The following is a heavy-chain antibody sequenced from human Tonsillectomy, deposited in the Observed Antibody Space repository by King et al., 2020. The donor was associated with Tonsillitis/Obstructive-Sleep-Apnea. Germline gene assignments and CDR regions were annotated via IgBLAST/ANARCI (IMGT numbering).Heavy chain of an antibody. J-gene: IGHJ4*02. D-gene: IGHD4-23*01. Sequence: VQLVESGGGVVQPGRSLRLSCAASGFTFSSYAMHWVRQAPGKGLEWVAVISYDGNNKYYADSVKGRFTISRDNSKNTLYLQVNGLRTEDTAVYYCARDRGNDYGCNSGADYWGQGTLVTVSS. CDR1: GFTFSSYA. CDR3: ARDRGNDYGCNSGADY. V-gene: IGHV3-30*04. CDR2: ISYDGNNK.